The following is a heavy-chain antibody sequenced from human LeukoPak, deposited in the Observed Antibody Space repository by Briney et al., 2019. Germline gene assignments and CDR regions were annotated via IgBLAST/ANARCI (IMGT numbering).Heavy chain of an antibody. V-gene: IGHV3-30-3*01. J-gene: IGHJ5*02. CDR3: ANFERTVAGPYNWFDP. D-gene: IGHD6-19*01. CDR2: ISYDGSNK. CDR1: GFTFSSYA. Sequence: GGSLRLSCAASGFTFSSYAMHWVRQAPGKGLEWVAVISYDGSNKYYADSVEGRFTISRDNSKNTLYLQMNSLRAEDTAVYYCANFERTVAGPYNWFDPWGQGTLVTVSS.